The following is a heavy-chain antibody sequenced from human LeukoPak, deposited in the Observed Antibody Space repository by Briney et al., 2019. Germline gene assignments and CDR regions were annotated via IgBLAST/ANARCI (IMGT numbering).Heavy chain of an antibody. CDR1: GYTFTGYY. J-gene: IGHJ3*02. CDR2: INPSGGGT. D-gene: IGHD6-13*01. V-gene: IGHV1-2*02. CDR3: ARSWEYSSSPDAFDI. Sequence: ASVKVSCKASGYTFTGYYMHWVRQAPGQGLEWMGWINPSGGGTNYAQKFQGRVTMTRDTSISTAYMELSRLRSDDTAVYYCARSWEYSSSPDAFDIWGQGTMVTVSS.